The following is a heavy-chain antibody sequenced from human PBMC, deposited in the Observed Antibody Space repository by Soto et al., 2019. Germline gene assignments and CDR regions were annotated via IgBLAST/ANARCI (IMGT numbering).Heavy chain of an antibody. D-gene: IGHD3-16*01. V-gene: IGHV1-69*02. CDR2: IIPMLGIT. J-gene: IGHJ4*02. CDR1: GATFSSST. Sequence: QVQLVQSGADVKKPGSSVKVSCKASGATFSSSTFTWVRQAPGQGLECMGRIIPMLGITNSAQKFQGRLGITADESTNTVFMDMSSLRSDDTAIYYCATGALTFGGVLNAWGQGTLVTVSS. CDR3: ATGALTFGGVLNA.